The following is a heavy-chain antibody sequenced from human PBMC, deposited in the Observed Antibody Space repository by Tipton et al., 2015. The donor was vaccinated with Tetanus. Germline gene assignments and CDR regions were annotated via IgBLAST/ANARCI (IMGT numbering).Heavy chain of an antibody. D-gene: IGHD2-2*01. CDR2: IYSGGST. J-gene: IGHJ6*02. Sequence: SLRLSCAASGFTVSSNYMSWVRQAPGKGLEWVSVIYSGGSTYYADSVKGRFTISRDNAKNSLYLQMNSLRAEDTAVYYCARGTVVPAARSHYYYGMDVWGQGTTVTVSS. V-gene: IGHV3-53*01. CDR1: GFTVSSNY. CDR3: ARGTVVPAARSHYYYGMDV.